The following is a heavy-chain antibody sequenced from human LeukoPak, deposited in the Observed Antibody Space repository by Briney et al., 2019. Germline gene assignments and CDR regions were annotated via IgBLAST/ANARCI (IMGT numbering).Heavy chain of an antibody. J-gene: IGHJ4*02. V-gene: IGHV3-23*01. CDR2: VSDSDENT. CDR3: AKARSLGVTAAINY. Sequence: GGSLRLSCAASGFTFSSFAMNWVRQAPGEGLEWASSVSDSDENTYYADSVEGRFTISRDNSRNTLFLQMDTLRAEDTAVYYCAKARSLGVTAAINYWGREPWSPSPQ. CDR1: GFTFSSFA. D-gene: IGHD2-2*02.